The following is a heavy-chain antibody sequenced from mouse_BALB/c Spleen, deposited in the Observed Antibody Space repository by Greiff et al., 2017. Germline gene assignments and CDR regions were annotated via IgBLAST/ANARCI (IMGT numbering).Heavy chain of an antibody. CDR2: ISSGGSYT. CDR1: GFTFSSYA. CDR3: ARRGLPPYYYAMDY. D-gene: IGHD2-4*01. V-gene: IGHV5-9-4*01. J-gene: IGHJ4*01. Sequence: DVKLVESGGGLVKPGGSLKLSCAASGFTFSSYAMSWVRQSPEKRLEWVAEISSGGSYTYYPDTVTGRFTISRDNAKNTLYLEMSSLRSEDTAMYYCARRGLPPYYYAMDYWGQGTSVTVSS.